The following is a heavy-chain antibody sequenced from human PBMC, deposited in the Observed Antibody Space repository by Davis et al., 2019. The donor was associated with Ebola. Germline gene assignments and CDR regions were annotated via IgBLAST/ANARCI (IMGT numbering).Heavy chain of an antibody. CDR1: GFTFSSYS. D-gene: IGHD2-8*02. V-gene: IGHV3-48*01. CDR2: ISSSSSTI. CDR3: AKGGGYCTGGVCYTLDY. Sequence: GGSLRLSCAASGFTFSSYSMNWVRQAPGKGLEWVSYISSSSSTIYYADSVKGRFTISRDNSKNTLYLQMNSLRAEDTAVYYCAKGGGYCTGGVCYTLDYWGQGTLVTVSS. J-gene: IGHJ4*02.